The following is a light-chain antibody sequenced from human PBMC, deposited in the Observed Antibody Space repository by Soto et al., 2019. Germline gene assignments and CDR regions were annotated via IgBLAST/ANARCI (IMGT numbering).Light chain of an antibody. J-gene: IGKJ4*01. CDR1: QSVTK. CDR3: QQSGSS. CDR2: DVS. V-gene: IGKV3-20*01. Sequence: EIVLTQSPGTLSLSPGERATLSCRASQSVTKLAWYQHKPGQAPRLLIYDVSSRASGIPDRFSGSGPGTDFMRTISRLEPEASAVYYCQQSGSSFGGGTTVEIK.